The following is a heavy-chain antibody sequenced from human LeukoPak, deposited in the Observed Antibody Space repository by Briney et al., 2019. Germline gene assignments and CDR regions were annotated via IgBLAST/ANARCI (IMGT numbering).Heavy chain of an antibody. V-gene: IGHV3-33*01. J-gene: IGHJ4*02. D-gene: IGHD2-21*02. CDR3: ARDLSDGVVTAIAHY. Sequence: PGGSLRLSCAASGFTFSSYGIYWVRQAPGKGLEWVAVIWYDGTNKYYADSVKGRFTISRDNSKNTLYLQMNSLRAEDTAVYYCARDLSDGVVTAIAHYWGQGTLVTVSS. CDR2: IWYDGTNK. CDR1: GFTFSSYG.